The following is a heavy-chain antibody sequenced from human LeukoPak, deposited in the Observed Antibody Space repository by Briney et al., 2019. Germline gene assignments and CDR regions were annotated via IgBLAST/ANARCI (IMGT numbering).Heavy chain of an antibody. J-gene: IGHJ3*02. CDR1: GFSFSSYE. V-gene: IGHV3-7*01. CDR3: ARVRGYYDSGSRQAFDM. CDR2: INQDGSER. Sequence: GGSLRLSCAASGFSFSSYEMNWVRQAPGKGLEWVANINQDGSERYYVDSVKGRFSISRDNAKNSLHLQMNSLRAEDTAVYYCARVRGYYDSGSRQAFDMWGQGTMVTVSS. D-gene: IGHD3-10*01.